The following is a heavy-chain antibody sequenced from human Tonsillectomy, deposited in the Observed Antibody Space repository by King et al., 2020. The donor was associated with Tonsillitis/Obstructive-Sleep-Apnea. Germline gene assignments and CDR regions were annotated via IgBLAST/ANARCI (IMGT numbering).Heavy chain of an antibody. CDR2: IDPTDSHT. V-gene: IGHV5-10-1*03. D-gene: IGHD6-13*01. CDR1: GYSFSSYW. CDR3: ARHVIAGADGPPGLDV. J-gene: IGHJ6*02. Sequence: QLVQSGAEVKKPGESLRISCKGSGYSFSSYWINWVRQMPGKGLEWMGRIDPTDSHTNYSPSFQGHVTISVDKSISTAYLQWSSLKASDTAMYYCARHVIAGADGPPGLDVWGQGTTVTVFS.